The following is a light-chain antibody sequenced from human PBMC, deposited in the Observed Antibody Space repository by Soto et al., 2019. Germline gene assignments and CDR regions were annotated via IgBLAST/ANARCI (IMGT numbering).Light chain of an antibody. CDR3: LQDYGYPRT. V-gene: IGKV1-6*01. CDR1: QEFKYD. CDR2: AAS. J-gene: IGKJ1*01. Sequence: AITMTQSPSSLSALVGNRVTLTCRANQEFKYDLAWYQQKPGRAPKLRIYAASHLQSGVPSRLSGSGSGTDFTLTISSLLPEDFATYYCLQDYGYPRTFGQGTKVEI.